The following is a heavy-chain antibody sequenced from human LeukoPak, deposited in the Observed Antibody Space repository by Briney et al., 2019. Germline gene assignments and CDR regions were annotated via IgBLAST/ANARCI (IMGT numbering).Heavy chain of an antibody. V-gene: IGHV1-69*13. CDR2: IIPIVGTA. D-gene: IGHD6-6*01. J-gene: IGHJ6*02. CDR1: GGTFSSYA. CDR3: ARVSIAARLNYYYGMDV. Sequence: SVKVSCKASGGTFSSYAISWVRQAPGQGLEWMGGIIPIVGTANYAQKFQGRVTITADESTSTAYMELSSLRSEDTAVYYCARVSIAARLNYYYGMDVWGQGTTVTVSS.